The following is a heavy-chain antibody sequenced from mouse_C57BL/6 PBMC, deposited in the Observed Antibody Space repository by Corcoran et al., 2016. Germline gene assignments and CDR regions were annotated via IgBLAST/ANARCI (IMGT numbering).Heavy chain of an antibody. CDR2: INPNNGGT. D-gene: IGHD1-1*01. V-gene: IGHV1-22*01. CDR3: ARYNYYGSSYAMDY. CDR1: GYTFTDYN. J-gene: IGHJ4*01. Sequence: EVQLQQSGPELVKPGASVKMSCKASGYTFTDYNMHWVKQSHGKSLEWIGYINPNNGGTSYNQKFKGKDTLTVNKSSSTAYMELRSLTSEDSAVYYCARYNYYGSSYAMDYWGQGTSVTVSS.